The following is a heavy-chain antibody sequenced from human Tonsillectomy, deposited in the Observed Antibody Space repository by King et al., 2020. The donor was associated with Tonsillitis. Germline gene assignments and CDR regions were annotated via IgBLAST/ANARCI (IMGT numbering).Heavy chain of an antibody. CDR3: ARDICYCGNAGDDAFGI. Sequence: VQLQESGPGLVKPSQTLSLTCSVSGGSISSGGYSWSWIRPPPGKGLEWIGYSYYSGSTYYNPSLKSRVTISVDTSKNQFSLKLSSVTAADTAVYYCARDICYCGNAGDDAFGIWGQGTMVTVSS. CDR2: SYYSGST. J-gene: IGHJ3*02. CDR1: GGSISSGGYS. D-gene: IGHD4-23*01. V-gene: IGHV4-30-4*07.